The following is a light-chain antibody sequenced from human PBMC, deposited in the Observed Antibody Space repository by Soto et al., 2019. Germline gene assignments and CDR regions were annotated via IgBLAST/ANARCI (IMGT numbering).Light chain of an antibody. CDR3: QQSYSNPWT. J-gene: IGKJ1*01. Sequence: DIHMTQSPSSLSASVGYIFTITCRASQSIRSYLNWYQQKPGKAPKLLIYAASSLQSGVPSRLSGSGYGTDLTITISSMKTEDFETYYCQQSYSNPWTFGHGTKVDIK. CDR1: QSIRSY. CDR2: AAS. V-gene: IGKV1-39*01.